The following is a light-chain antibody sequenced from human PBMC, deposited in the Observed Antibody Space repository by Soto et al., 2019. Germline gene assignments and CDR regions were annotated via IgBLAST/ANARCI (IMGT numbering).Light chain of an antibody. V-gene: IGKV1-39*01. CDR2: AAT. J-gene: IGKJ5*01. Sequence: DIQMTQSPSSLSASVGDRVTVTCRTSQNIYNYLNWYQQRPGKAPKLLIYAATSVQSGVPSRFSGSGSGADVTLTISSLHPEDFATYYCQQTHSTPVTFGQGTRLDVK. CDR3: QQTHSTPVT. CDR1: QNIYNY.